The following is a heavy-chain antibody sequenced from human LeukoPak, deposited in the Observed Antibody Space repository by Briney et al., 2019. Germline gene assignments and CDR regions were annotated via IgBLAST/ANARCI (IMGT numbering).Heavy chain of an antibody. Sequence: GGSLRLSCAASGFTVSSNYMSWVRQAPGKGLEWVSVIYSGGSTYYADSVKGRFTISRDNSKNTLYLQMNSLRAEDMAVYYCASYYYERTTYYYMDVWGKGTTVTVSS. CDR3: ASYYYERTTYYYMDV. J-gene: IGHJ6*03. CDR1: GFTVSSNY. V-gene: IGHV3-53*01. CDR2: IYSGGST. D-gene: IGHD3-22*01.